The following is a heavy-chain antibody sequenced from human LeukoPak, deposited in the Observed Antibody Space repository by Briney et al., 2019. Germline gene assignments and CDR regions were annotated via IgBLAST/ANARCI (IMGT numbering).Heavy chain of an antibody. CDR1: GFTFSSYS. CDR3: ARRAPSHDFDD. Sequence: GGSLRLSCTASGFTFSSYSMNWVRQAPGKGLEWVAAISTTSGNIYYADSVKGRFTISRDNAKNSLYLQMNSLRVEDTALYYCARRAPSHDFDDWGQGTLVTVSS. V-gene: IGHV3-21*01. CDR2: ISTTSGNI. J-gene: IGHJ4*02.